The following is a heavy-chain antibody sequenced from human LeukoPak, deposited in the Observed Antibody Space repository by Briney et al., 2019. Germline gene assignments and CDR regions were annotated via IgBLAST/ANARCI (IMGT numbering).Heavy chain of an antibody. CDR3: ARVEFGSGSTYFDY. Sequence: SETLSLTCTVSGGSVSSGSYYWGWIRQPPGKGLEWIGYIYYSGSTNYNPSLKSRVTISVDTSKNQFSLKLSSVTAADTAVYYCARVEFGSGSTYFDYWGQGTLVTVSS. CDR2: IYYSGST. CDR1: GGSVSSGSYY. V-gene: IGHV4-61*01. D-gene: IGHD3-10*01. J-gene: IGHJ4*02.